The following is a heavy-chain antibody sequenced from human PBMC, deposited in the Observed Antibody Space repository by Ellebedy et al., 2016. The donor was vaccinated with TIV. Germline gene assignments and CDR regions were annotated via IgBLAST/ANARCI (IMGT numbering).Heavy chain of an antibody. D-gene: IGHD3-10*01. CDR2: ISDSGHHV. V-gene: IGHV3-11*01. CDR1: GFTFSAYY. CDR3: AREVGSGSYFVY. J-gene: IGHJ4*02. Sequence: GGSLRPSXAASGFTFSAYYMSWIRQAPGKGLEWVSYISDSGHHVQYADSVKGRFTISRDNARNSLYLQMSSLSAEDSAVYFCAREVGSGSYFVYWGQGTLVTVSS.